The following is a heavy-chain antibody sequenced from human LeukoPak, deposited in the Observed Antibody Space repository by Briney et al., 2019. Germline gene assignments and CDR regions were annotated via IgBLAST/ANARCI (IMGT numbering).Heavy chain of an antibody. CDR2: IYHSGST. CDR3: ARVFAGGYSGYDNLDY. Sequence: SETLSLTCTVSGGSISSGGYYWSWIRQPPGKGLEWIGYIYHSGSTYYNPSLKSRVTISVDRSKNQFSLKLSSVTAADTAVYYCARVFAGGYSGYDNLDYWGQGTLVTVSS. D-gene: IGHD5-12*01. J-gene: IGHJ4*02. CDR1: GGSISSGGYY. V-gene: IGHV4-30-2*01.